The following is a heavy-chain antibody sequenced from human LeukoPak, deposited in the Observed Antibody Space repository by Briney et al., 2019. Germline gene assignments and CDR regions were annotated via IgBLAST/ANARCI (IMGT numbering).Heavy chain of an antibody. D-gene: IGHD2-2*01. CDR1: GFTFSSYW. Sequence: PGGSLRLSCAASGFTFSSYWMHWVRQAPGKGLVWVSRINSEGSSTSYADSVKGRFTISRDNAKNTLYLQMNSLRAEDTAVYYCATGVVVPAAGAFDIWGQGTMVTVSS. J-gene: IGHJ3*02. CDR3: ATGVVVPAAGAFDI. CDR2: INSEGSST. V-gene: IGHV3-74*01.